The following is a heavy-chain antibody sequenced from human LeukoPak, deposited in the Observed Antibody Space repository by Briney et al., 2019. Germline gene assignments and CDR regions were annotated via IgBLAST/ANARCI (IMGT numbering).Heavy chain of an antibody. CDR1: GFTFSSYA. V-gene: IGHV3-23*01. J-gene: IGHJ4*02. Sequence: GGSLRLSCAASGFTFSSYAMSWVRQAPGKGLEWLSGISGSGGSTYYADSVKGRFTISRDNSKNTLFLQMNSLRAEDTAVYYCAKDQPFDWLPHAIWGQGTLVTVSS. CDR2: ISGSGGST. D-gene: IGHD3-9*01. CDR3: AKDQPFDWLPHAI.